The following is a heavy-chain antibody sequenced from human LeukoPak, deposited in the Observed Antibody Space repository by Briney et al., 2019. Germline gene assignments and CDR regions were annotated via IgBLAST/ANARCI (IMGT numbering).Heavy chain of an antibody. CDR2: ISSSGSTI. Sequence: GGSLRLSCAASGFTFSDYYMSWIRQAPGKGLEWVSYISSSGSTIYYANSVKGRFTISRDNAKNSLYLQMNSLRAEDTAVYYCARAGYCSSTSCYGGASIDYWGQGTLVTVSS. D-gene: IGHD2-2*03. V-gene: IGHV3-11*01. CDR3: ARAGYCSSTSCYGGASIDY. CDR1: GFTFSDYY. J-gene: IGHJ4*02.